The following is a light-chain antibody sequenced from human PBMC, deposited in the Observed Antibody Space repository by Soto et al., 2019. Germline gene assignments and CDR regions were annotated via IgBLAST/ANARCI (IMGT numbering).Light chain of an antibody. Sequence: DIPMTQSPSSVSASVGDRVTITCRASQDIRSWLAWYQQKPGKAPELLIYAASTLHSGVPSRFSGSGSGTDFTLTISSLQPEDFVTYYCQQANSFPLTFGGGTKVEI. CDR2: AAS. V-gene: IGKV1-12*01. CDR3: QQANSFPLT. CDR1: QDIRSW. J-gene: IGKJ4*01.